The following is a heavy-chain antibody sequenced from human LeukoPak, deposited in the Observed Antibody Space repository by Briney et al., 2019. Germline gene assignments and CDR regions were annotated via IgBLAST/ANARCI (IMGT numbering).Heavy chain of an antibody. CDR3: ARNTAIVVVPAADY. D-gene: IGHD2-2*01. CDR2: INPNSGGT. J-gene: IGHJ4*02. CDR1: GYTFTGYY. V-gene: IGHV1-2*02. Sequence: ASVKVSXKASGYTFTGYYMHWVRQAPGQGLGWMGWINPNSGGTNYAQKFQGRVTMTRDTSISTAYMELSRLRSDDTAVYYCARNTAIVVVPAADYWGQGTLVTVSS.